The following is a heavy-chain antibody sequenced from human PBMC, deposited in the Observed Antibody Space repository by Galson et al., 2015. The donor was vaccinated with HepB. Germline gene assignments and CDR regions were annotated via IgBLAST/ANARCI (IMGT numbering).Heavy chain of an antibody. CDR1: GGTLSSYA. D-gene: IGHD2-2*02. CDR2: IIPIFGTA. V-gene: IGHV1-69*13. CDR3: ARGTLYCSSTSCYKHYYYYMDV. Sequence: SVKVSCKASGGTLSSYAISWVRQAPGQGLEWMGGIIPIFGTANYAQKFQGRVTITADESTSTAYMELSSLRSEDTAVYYCARGTLYCSSTSCYKHYYYYMDVWGKGTTFTVSS. J-gene: IGHJ6*03.